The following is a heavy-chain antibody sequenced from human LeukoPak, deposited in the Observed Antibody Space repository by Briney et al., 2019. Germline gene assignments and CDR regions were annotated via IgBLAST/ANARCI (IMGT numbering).Heavy chain of an antibody. CDR3: ARDLFQRDSSGYYDDAFDI. CDR1: GYTFTTYN. Sequence: ASVTVSCKASGYTFTTYNINWVRQAPGQGLEWMGRTSPYNDNTNYAQKLQGRVTMTTDTSTSTAYMGLRSLRSDDTAVYYCARDLFQRDSSGYYDDAFDIWGQGTMVTVSS. D-gene: IGHD3-22*01. CDR2: TSPYNDNT. J-gene: IGHJ3*02. V-gene: IGHV1-18*01.